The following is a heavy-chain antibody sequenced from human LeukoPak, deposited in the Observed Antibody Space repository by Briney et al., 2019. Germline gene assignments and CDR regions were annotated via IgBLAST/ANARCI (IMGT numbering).Heavy chain of an antibody. CDR3: ARDKGGSYVPDAFDI. D-gene: IGHD1-26*01. V-gene: IGHV3-48*04. CDR2: ISSSSSTI. J-gene: IGHJ3*02. Sequence: GGSLRLSCAASGFTFSSYSMNWVRQAPGKGLEWVSYISSSSSTIYYADSVKGRFTISRDNAKNSLYLQMNSLRAEDTAVYYCARDKGGSYVPDAFDIWGQGTMVTVSS. CDR1: GFTFSSYS.